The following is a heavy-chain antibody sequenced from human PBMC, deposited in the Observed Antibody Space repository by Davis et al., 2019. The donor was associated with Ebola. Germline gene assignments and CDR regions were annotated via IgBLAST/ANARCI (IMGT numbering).Heavy chain of an antibody. V-gene: IGHV3-11*01. CDR2: ISSRDGGT. CDR3: ARDLGRVTVGN. CDR1: GFSFGDYY. J-gene: IGHJ4*02. Sequence: PGGSLRLSCAASGFSFGDYYMNWIRQAPGKGLEWVSYISSRDGGTYYADSVKGRFTISRDNARASLYLQMNSLKTGDTAFYYCARDLGRVTVGNWGQGTLVTVSS. D-gene: IGHD4-17*01.